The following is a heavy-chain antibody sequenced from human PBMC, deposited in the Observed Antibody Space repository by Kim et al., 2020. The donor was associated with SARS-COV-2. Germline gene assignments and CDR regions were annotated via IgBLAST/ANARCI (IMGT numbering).Heavy chain of an antibody. V-gene: IGHV3-30*04. CDR1: GFTFSSYA. CDR3: ARDRNGVVVPAAITPDY. CDR2: ISYDGSNK. J-gene: IGHJ4*02. D-gene: IGHD2-2*01. Sequence: GGSLRLSCAASGFTFSSYAMHWVRQAPGKGLEWVAVISYDGSNKYYADSVKGRFTISRDNSKNTLYLQMNSPRAEDTAVYYCARDRNGVVVPAAITPDYWGQGTLVTVSS.